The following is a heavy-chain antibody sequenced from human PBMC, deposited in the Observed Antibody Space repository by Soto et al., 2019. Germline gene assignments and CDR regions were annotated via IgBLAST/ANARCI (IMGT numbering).Heavy chain of an antibody. J-gene: IGHJ4*02. CDR2: IIPIFGTA. Sequence: SVKVSCKASGGTFSSYAISWVRQAPGQGLEWMGGIIPIFGTANYAQKFQGRVTITADESTSTAYMELSSLRSEDTAVYYCARDRALAGTYYFDYWGQGTLVTVSS. V-gene: IGHV1-69*13. D-gene: IGHD6-19*01. CDR1: GGTFSSYA. CDR3: ARDRALAGTYYFDY.